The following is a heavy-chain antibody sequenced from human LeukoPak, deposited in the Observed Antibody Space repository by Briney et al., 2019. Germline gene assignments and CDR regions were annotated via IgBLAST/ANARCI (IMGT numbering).Heavy chain of an antibody. CDR2: ISSSSSYI. J-gene: IGHJ1*01. D-gene: IGHD2-15*01. CDR1: GFTFSSYS. CDR3: ARGYCSGGSCYSVPDFQH. Sequence: GGSLRLSCAASGFTFSSYSMNWVRQAPGKGLEWVSSISSSSSYIYYADSVKGRFTISRDNAKNSLYLQMNSLRAEDTAVYYCARGYCSGGSCYSVPDFQHWGQVTLVTVSS. V-gene: IGHV3-21*01.